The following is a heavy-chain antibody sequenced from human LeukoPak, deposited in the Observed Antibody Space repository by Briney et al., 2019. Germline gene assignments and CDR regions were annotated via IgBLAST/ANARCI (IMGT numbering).Heavy chain of an antibody. V-gene: IGHV1-18*01. J-gene: IGHJ4*02. CDR3: ARGTGYSSSWVDY. CDR2: ISGSNGNT. CDR1: GYSFTSYA. D-gene: IGHD6-13*01. Sequence: ASVKVSCKASGYSFTSYAITWVRQAPGQGLEWMGWISGSNGNTNYAQKFQGRVTMTTDTSTSTAYMELRSLRSDDTAVYYCARGTGYSSSWVDYWGQGTLVTVSS.